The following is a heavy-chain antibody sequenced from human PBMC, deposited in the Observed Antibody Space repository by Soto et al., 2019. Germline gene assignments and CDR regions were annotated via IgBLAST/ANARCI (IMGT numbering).Heavy chain of an antibody. CDR2: ISAHNGNT. D-gene: IGHD1-1*01. Sequence: QVHLVQSGAEVKKPGASVKVSCKGSGYTFTSYGITWVRQAPGQGLEWMGWISAHNGNTDYAQRLQGRVTVTRDTSTSTAYMELRSLRSDDTAVYYCARGRYGDYCGQGALVTVSS. CDR3: ARGRYGDY. J-gene: IGHJ4*02. V-gene: IGHV1-18*01. CDR1: GYTFTSYG.